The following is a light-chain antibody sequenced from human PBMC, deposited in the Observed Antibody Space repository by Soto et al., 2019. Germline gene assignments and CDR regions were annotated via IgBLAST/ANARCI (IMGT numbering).Light chain of an antibody. CDR2: GAS. CDR1: QSVSSNS. CDR3: QQYASSPRT. J-gene: IGKJ1*01. V-gene: IGKV3-20*01. Sequence: EIVLTQSPGTLSLSPGERATLSCRASQSVSSNSLAWYHQKPGQAPKLLIYGASSRATDIPDRFSGSGSGTDFTLTISRLEPEDFAVYFCQQYASSPRTFGQGTRVEIK.